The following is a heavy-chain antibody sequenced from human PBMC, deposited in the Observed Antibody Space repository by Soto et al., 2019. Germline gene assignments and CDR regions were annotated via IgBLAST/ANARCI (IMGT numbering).Heavy chain of an antibody. J-gene: IGHJ4*02. CDR3: ARLGDSGYGLLGYFDY. V-gene: IGHV5-10-1*01. CDR1: GYSFTSYW. Sequence: GESLKISCKGSGYSFTSYWISWVRQMPGKGLEWMGRIDPSDSYTNYSPSFQGHVTISADKSISTAYLQWSSLKASDTAMYYCARLGDSGYGLLGYFDYWGQGTLVTVSS. D-gene: IGHD5-12*01. CDR2: IDPSDSYT.